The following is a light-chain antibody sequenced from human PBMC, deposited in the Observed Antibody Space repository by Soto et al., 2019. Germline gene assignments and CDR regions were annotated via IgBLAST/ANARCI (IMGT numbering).Light chain of an antibody. CDR2: AAS. CDR3: QQLNHYPST. J-gene: IGKJ4*01. V-gene: IGKV1-9*01. CDR1: QDISTY. Sequence: IQLTQSPSSLSASVGDRVTITCGASQDISTYLAWYQQKPGKAPMLLISAASTLQSGVPSRSSGSGSGTDFTLNISSLQPEDFATYYCQQLNHYPSTFGGGTKVDIK.